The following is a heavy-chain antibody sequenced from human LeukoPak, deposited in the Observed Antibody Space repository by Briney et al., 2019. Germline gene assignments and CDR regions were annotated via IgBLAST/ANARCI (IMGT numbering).Heavy chain of an antibody. CDR1: GFIFSSYW. CDR2: INTDGSST. D-gene: IGHD3-3*01. CDR3: ARGDFRSGPTDY. V-gene: IGHV3-74*01. J-gene: IGHJ4*02. Sequence: GGSLRLSCAASGFIFSSYWMHWVRHAPGKGLVWVSRINTDGSSTTYADSVKGRFTISRDNAKNTLYLQMNSLRAEDTAVYYCARGDFRSGPTDYWGQGTLVTVSS.